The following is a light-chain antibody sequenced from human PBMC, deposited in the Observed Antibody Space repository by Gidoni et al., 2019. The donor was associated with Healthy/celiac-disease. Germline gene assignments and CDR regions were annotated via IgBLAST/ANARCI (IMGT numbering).Light chain of an antibody. Sequence: QSVLTHQPSSSGTPGQRVTISSSGSRSNIGSNYGYWYQQLPGTAPKLHIYRNNQRPSGVPDRFSGSKSGTSASLAISGLRSEDEADYYCAAWDDSLSGRVFGGGTKLTVL. V-gene: IGLV1-47*01. J-gene: IGLJ2*01. CDR1: RSNIGSNY. CDR3: AAWDDSLSGRV. CDR2: RNN.